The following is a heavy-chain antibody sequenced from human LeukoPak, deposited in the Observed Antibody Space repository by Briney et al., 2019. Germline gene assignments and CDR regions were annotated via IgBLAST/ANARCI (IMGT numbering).Heavy chain of an antibody. CDR3: AREGYSGYDPPTGRNSVSDY. D-gene: IGHD5-12*01. V-gene: IGHV1-2*02. J-gene: IGHJ4*02. Sequence: GASVKVSCKASGYTFTGYYMHWVRQAPGQGLEWMGWINPNSGGTNYAQKLQGRVTMTTDTSTSTAYMELRSLRSDDTAVYYCAREGYSGYDPPTGRNSVSDYWGQGTLVTVSS. CDR1: GYTFTGYY. CDR2: INPNSGGT.